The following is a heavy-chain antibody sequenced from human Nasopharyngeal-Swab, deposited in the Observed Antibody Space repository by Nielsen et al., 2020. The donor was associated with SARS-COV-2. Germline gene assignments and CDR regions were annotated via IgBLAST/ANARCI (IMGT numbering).Heavy chain of an antibody. Sequence: ASVKVSCKASGYTFTSYYMHWVRQAPGQGLEWMGIINPSGGSTSYAQKFQGWVTMTRDTSISTAYMELSRLRSDDTAVYYCARGVRLFGELFHYFDYWGQGTLVTVSS. J-gene: IGHJ4*02. CDR1: GYTFTSYY. V-gene: IGHV1-46*01. D-gene: IGHD3-10*02. CDR2: INPSGGST. CDR3: ARGVRLFGELFHYFDY.